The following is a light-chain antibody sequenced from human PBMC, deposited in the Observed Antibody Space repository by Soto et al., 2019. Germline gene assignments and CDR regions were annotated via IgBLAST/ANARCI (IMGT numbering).Light chain of an antibody. Sequence: QAVVTQPPSVSGAPGQRVTISCTGSSSNIGAGYDVHWYQQVPGTAPKLLIYEVIKRPSGISPRFSGSKAGNTASLTISGLQADDEADYFCSTYTSASTSFGGGTKLTVL. CDR2: EVI. J-gene: IGLJ2*01. CDR3: STYTSASTS. CDR1: SSNIGAGYD. V-gene: IGLV1-40*01.